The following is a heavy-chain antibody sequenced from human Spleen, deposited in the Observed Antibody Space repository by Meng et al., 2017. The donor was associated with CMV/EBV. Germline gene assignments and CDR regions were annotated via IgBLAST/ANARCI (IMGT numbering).Heavy chain of an antibody. CDR2: IYYNGGT. V-gene: IGHV4-59*01. D-gene: IGHD3/OR15-3a*01. J-gene: IGHJ6*02. CDR3: AIGLRALYAMDV. CDR1: GDSITTYY. Sequence: SETLSLTCTVSGDSITTYYWSWIRQPPGKGLQWIGYIYYNGGTNYNPSLKSRVTISVDTSKNHFSLKLSSVTAADTAVYYCAIGLRALYAMDVWGQGTTVTVSS.